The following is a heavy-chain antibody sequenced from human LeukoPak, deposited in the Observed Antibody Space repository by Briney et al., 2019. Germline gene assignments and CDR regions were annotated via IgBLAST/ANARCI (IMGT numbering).Heavy chain of an antibody. Sequence: TPSETLSLTCTVSGGSISNYYWSWIRQPAGKGLEWLGLIYAGGGTNYNASLRGRGTMAVDTSKNHLSLRLTSMTAADTAVYYCARKAGGINYGYDYFDYWGQGILVTVSS. CDR3: ARKAGGINYGYDYFDY. CDR1: GGSISNYY. CDR2: IYAGGGT. D-gene: IGHD5-18*01. J-gene: IGHJ4*02. V-gene: IGHV4-4*07.